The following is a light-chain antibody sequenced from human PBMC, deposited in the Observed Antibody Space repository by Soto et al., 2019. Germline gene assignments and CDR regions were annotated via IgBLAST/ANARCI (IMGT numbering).Light chain of an antibody. CDR1: QSISTY. V-gene: IGKV1-39*01. CDR2: VAS. CDR3: QQSYIMPLS. J-gene: IGKJ4*01. Sequence: DIQMTQSPSSLSASVGDRVTITCRASQSISTYLNWYQQKPGKAPKLLILVASTLPSGVPSRFSGSGSGTDFTLTISSLQPEDFATYYCQQSYIMPLSFGGGTKVDIK.